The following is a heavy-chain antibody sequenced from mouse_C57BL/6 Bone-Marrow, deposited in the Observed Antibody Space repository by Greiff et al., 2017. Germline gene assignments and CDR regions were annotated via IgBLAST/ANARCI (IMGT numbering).Heavy chain of an antibody. CDR1: GYAFTNYL. J-gene: IGHJ3*01. D-gene: IGHD1-1*01. Sequence: QVQLQQSGAELVRPGTSVKVSCKASGYAFTNYLIEWVKQRPGQGLEWIGVINPGSGGTNYNEKFKGKETLTADKSSSTAYMQLSSLTSEDSAVYFCARSLLLRAWFAYWGQGTLVTVSA. CDR2: INPGSGGT. CDR3: ARSLLLRAWFAY. V-gene: IGHV1-54*01.